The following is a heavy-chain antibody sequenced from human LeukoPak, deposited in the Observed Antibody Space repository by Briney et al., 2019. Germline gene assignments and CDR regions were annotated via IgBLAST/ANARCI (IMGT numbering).Heavy chain of an antibody. J-gene: IGHJ4*02. D-gene: IGHD3-10*01. CDR1: EFTFSSYA. V-gene: IGHV3-23*01. CDR3: AKEMTYYYGSGSYWVDY. CDR2: ITGSGGNT. Sequence: GGSLRLSCAASEFTFSSYAMSWVRQAPGKGLEWVSGITGSGGNTYYADSVKGRFTISRDNSKNTLYLQMNSLRAEDTAVYYCAKEMTYYYGSGSYWVDYWGQGTLVTVSS.